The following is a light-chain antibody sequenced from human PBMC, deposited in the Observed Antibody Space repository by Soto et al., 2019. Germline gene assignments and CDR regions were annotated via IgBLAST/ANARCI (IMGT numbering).Light chain of an antibody. CDR2: GAS. CDR1: QSVSSSY. V-gene: IGKV3D-20*02. J-gene: IGKJ5*01. Sequence: IVLTQSPCTLSLSPGAIATLSCRASQSVSSSYLAWYQQKPGQAPRLLIYGASSRATGIPARFSGSGSGTDFTLTISSLEPEDFAVYYCQQRSNWPPITFGQGTRLEIK. CDR3: QQRSNWPPIT.